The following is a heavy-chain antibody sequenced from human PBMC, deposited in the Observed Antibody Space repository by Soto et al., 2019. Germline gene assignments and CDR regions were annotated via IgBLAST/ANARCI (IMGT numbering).Heavy chain of an antibody. Sequence: GGSLRLSCAASGFICSSYDMSWVRQAPGKGLEWVSTILVGGSTHYEDSVTGRFTISRDTSMNTVFLQMNSLTAGDTAVYYCAKATAPSGGAFDICGQGTMVTVSS. CDR1: GFICSSYD. J-gene: IGHJ3*02. CDR2: ILVGGST. D-gene: IGHD1-1*01. V-gene: IGHV3-23*01. CDR3: AKATAPSGGAFDI.